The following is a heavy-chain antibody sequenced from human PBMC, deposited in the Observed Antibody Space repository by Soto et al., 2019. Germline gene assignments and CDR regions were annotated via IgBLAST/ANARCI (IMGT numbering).Heavy chain of an antibody. Sequence: EVQLVESGGGLVQPGGSLRLSCAGSGFTFSDYWMNWVRQAPGKGLEWVANIKKDGGGELYVDSVKGRFTTSRDNAQNWLFLQMNSLRAEDTAVYYCVREWGRLPPDYWGQGTLVTVSS. CDR1: GFTFSDYW. CDR3: VREWGRLPPDY. D-gene: IGHD4-17*01. J-gene: IGHJ4*02. CDR2: IKKDGGGE. V-gene: IGHV3-7*03.